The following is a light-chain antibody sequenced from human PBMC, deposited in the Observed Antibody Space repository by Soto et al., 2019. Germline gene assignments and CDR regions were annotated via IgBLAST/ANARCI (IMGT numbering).Light chain of an antibody. J-gene: IGKJ2*01. CDR2: GVS. CDR3: QQYGRSLYT. CDR1: QISSNY. V-gene: IGKV3-20*01. Sequence: EIVLTQSPGTLSLSPGERATLSCRASQISSNYLAWYQQKPGQAPRRLIYGVSARATGIPDRFSGSGSGTDFTLSISRLEPEDSAVYYCQQYGRSLYTFGQGTKLEIK.